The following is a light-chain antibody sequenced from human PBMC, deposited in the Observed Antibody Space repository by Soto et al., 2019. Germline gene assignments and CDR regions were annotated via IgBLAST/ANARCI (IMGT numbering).Light chain of an antibody. CDR3: LHYNSYPYT. V-gene: IGKV1-5*03. CDR2: KAS. Sequence: DFQMTQSPSTLSASVGDRVTITCRATQYISNGLAWYQQKPGKAPKVLIFKASTLEGGVPSRFSGSGSGTEFTLTINSLQPDDSATYYCLHYNSYPYTFGQGTKLEIK. CDR1: QYISNG. J-gene: IGKJ2*01.